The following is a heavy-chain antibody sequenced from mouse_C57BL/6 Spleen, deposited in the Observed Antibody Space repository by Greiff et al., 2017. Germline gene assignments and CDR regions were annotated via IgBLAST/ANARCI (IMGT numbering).Heavy chain of an antibody. J-gene: IGHJ4*01. D-gene: IGHD1-1*01. CDR1: GYTFTDYE. CDR3: TRRSRSSHRAMDY. Sequence: QVQLKQSGAELVRPGASVTLSCKASGYTFTDYEMHWVKQTPVHGLEWIGAIDPETGGTAYNQKFKGKAILTADKSSSTAYMELRSLTSEDSAVYYCTRRSRSSHRAMDYWGQGTSVTVSS. V-gene: IGHV1-15*01. CDR2: IDPETGGT.